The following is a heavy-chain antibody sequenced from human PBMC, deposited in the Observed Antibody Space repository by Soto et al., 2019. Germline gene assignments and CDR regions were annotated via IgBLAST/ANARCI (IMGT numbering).Heavy chain of an antibody. CDR1: GFTFSSYG. CDR2: ISYDGSKK. J-gene: IGHJ6*02. D-gene: IGHD6-6*01. V-gene: IGHV3-30*18. Sequence: GGSLRLSCAASGFTFSSYGMHWVRQAPGKGLEWVAVISYDGSKKYYAESVKGRFTISRDNSKNTVYLRMNSLRAEDTAVYYCAKEASLGIAARPYYYYGMDVWGQGIMVTVSS. CDR3: AKEASLGIAARPYYYYGMDV.